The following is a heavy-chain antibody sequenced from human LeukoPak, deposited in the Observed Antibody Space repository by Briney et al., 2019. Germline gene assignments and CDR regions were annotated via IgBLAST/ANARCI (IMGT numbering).Heavy chain of an antibody. D-gene: IGHD1-1*01. CDR3: VRDKGNDVGHS. Sequence: PGGSLRLSCAASGVIVSSNYMSWARQAPGKGLEWVSVIYSSGSTYYADSVRGRFTISRDNSQNTLYLQMSSLRAEDTAVYYCVRDKGNDVGHSWGQGTLVTVSS. J-gene: IGHJ5*02. V-gene: IGHV3-66*01. CDR2: IYSSGST. CDR1: GVIVSSNY.